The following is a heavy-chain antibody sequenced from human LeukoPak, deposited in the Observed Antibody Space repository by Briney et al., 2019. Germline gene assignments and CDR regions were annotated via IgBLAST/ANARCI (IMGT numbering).Heavy chain of an antibody. J-gene: IGHJ4*02. Sequence: SETLSLTCAVYGGSFSGYYWSWIRQHPGRGLDGIGEINHSGSTNYNPSLKSRVTISVDTSKNQFSLKLSSVTAADTAVYYCARGCYSSGWYTCPPFDYWGQGTLVTVSS. V-gene: IGHV4-34*01. CDR2: INHSGST. D-gene: IGHD6-19*01. CDR1: GGSFSGYY. CDR3: ARGCYSSGWYTCPPFDY.